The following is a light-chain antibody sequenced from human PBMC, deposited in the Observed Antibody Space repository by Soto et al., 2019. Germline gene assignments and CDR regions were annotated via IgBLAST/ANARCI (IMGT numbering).Light chain of an antibody. J-gene: IGLJ2*01. V-gene: IGLV6-57*01. CDR2: EDD. Sequence: NFMLTQPHSVSASPGKTVTISCTRSSGNIVSNYVQWYQQRPGSSPTTVIYEDDDRPSGVPDRFSGSIDTSSNSASLTISGLKTEDEADYYCQSYDADILIFGVGTMLTVL. CDR3: QSYDADILI. CDR1: SGNIVSNY.